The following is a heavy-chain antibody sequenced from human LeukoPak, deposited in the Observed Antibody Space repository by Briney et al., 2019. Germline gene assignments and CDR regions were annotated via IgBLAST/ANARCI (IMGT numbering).Heavy chain of an antibody. CDR3: AKTTIGYSSGRYPGWPVDY. D-gene: IGHD6-19*01. J-gene: IGHJ4*02. Sequence: GGSLRLSCAASGFTFSSYAMYWVRQAPGKGLEWVSGIFGSGGSTHYADSVKGRFTISRDNSRNTVYLQMNSLRAEDTAVYYCAKTTIGYSSGRYPGWPVDYWGQGTLVTVSS. V-gene: IGHV3-23*01. CDR2: IFGSGGST. CDR1: GFTFSSYA.